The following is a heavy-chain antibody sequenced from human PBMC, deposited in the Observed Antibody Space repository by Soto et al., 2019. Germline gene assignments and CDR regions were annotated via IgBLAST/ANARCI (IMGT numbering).Heavy chain of an antibody. V-gene: IGHV4-34*01. J-gene: IGHJ5*02. CDR3: TKGGGGYRNWFDP. CDR1: GGSFSGYY. CDR2: INHSGST. Sequence: PSETLSLTCAVYGGSFSGYYWSWIRQPPGKGLEWIGEINHSGSTNYNPSLKSRVTISVDTSKNQFSLKLSSVTAADTAVYYCTKGGGGYRNWFDPWGQGTQVTVSS. D-gene: IGHD3-22*01.